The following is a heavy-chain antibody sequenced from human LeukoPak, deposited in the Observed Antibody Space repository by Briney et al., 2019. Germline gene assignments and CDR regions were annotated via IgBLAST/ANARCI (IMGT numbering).Heavy chain of an antibody. CDR3: AVLHYYAMDV. CDR2: TSWNSGTK. V-gene: IGHV3-9*01. Sequence: GRSLRLSCAASGCTFDDYAMHWVRQAPGKGLEWVSGTSWNSGTKGYADSVKGRFTISRDNAKNSLYLQMNSLRGEDAALYYCAVLHYYAMDVWGQGTTVTVSS. CDR1: GCTFDDYA. D-gene: IGHD2-8*01. J-gene: IGHJ6*02.